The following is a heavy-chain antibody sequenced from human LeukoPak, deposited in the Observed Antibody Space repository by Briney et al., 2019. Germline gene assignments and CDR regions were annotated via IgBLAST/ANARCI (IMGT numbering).Heavy chain of an antibody. CDR2: IYYTAGA. J-gene: IGHJ4*02. V-gene: IGHV4-31*03. CDR1: GASMRSETHY. CDR3: ARGRRELRYGPDY. Sequence: SQTLSLTCTVSGASMRSETHYWSWLRQLPGTGPEWIAYIYYTAGAYYNPSLQSRVTISLDASENQFSLKLSSVTAADTAVYYCARGRRELRYGPDYWGQGTLVTVSS. D-gene: IGHD3-9*01.